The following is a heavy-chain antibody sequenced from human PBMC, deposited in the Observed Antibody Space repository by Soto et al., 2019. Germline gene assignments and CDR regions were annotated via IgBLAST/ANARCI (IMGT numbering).Heavy chain of an antibody. V-gene: IGHV1-69*01. J-gene: IGHJ5*02. CDR1: GGTFSSYA. CDR2: IIPIFGTA. D-gene: IGHD3-16*01. Sequence: QVQLVQSGAEVKKPGSSVKVSCKASGGTFSSYAISWVRQAPGQGLEWMGGIIPIFGTANYAQKFQGRVTTTADESTSPAYMELSSLRSEDTAVYYCARDLPPGGDWFDPWGQGTLVTVSS. CDR3: ARDLPPGGDWFDP.